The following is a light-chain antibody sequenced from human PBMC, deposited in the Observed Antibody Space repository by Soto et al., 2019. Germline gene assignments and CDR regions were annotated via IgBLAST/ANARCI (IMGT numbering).Light chain of an antibody. CDR3: QQRNNWPPVT. CDR1: QSVSSS. Sequence: EIVLTQSPATLSLSPGERATLSCRASQSVSSSLAWYQQKLGQAPRLLIYEASDRATGIPARFSGSGSGTDFTLIISSLEPEDFAVYYCQQRNNWPPVTFGGGTKVEIK. J-gene: IGKJ4*01. V-gene: IGKV3-11*01. CDR2: EAS.